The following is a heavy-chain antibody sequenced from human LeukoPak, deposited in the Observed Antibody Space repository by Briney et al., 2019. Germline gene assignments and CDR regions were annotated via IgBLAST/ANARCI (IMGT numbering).Heavy chain of an antibody. V-gene: IGHV4-38-2*02. CDR1: GFSISSGYY. J-gene: IGHJ4*02. D-gene: IGHD3-22*01. CDR3: ARDRYYYDSSGYDPYFDY. Sequence: SETLSLTCAVSGFSISSGYYWGWIRQPPGKGLEWIGNIFYSGSTYYSPSLKSRVTISLDTSRNQFSLKLSSVTAADTAVYYCARDRYYYDSSGYDPYFDYWGQGTLVTVSS. CDR2: IFYSGST.